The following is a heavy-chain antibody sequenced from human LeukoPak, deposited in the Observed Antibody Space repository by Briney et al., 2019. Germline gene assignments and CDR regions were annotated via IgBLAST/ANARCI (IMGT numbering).Heavy chain of an antibody. CDR2: INPNSGGT. Sequence: ASVTVSCTASGYTFTVYYMHWVRQAPGQGLEWMGWINPNSGGTNYAQKFQGRVTMTRDTSISTAYMELSRLRSDDTAVYYCAREDSSNWFDPWGQGTLVTVSS. D-gene: IGHD6-13*01. CDR1: GYTFTVYY. V-gene: IGHV1-2*02. CDR3: AREDSSNWFDP. J-gene: IGHJ5*02.